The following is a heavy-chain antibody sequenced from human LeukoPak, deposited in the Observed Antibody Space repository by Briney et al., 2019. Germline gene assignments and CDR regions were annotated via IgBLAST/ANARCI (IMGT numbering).Heavy chain of an antibody. CDR3: ARGYAYFDY. J-gene: IGHJ4*02. CDR1: GYTFTGYY. Sequence: ASVKVSFKASGYTFTGYYLYWVRQAPGQGLEWMGWINPNSGGTNYAQKFQGRVTMTRDTSISTAYMELSRLTSDDTAMYYCARGYAYFDYWGQGTLVTVSS. D-gene: IGHD2-2*01. V-gene: IGHV1-2*02. CDR2: INPNSGGT.